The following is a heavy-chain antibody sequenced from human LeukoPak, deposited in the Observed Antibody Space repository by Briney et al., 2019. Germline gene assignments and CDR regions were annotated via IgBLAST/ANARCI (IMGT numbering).Heavy chain of an antibody. CDR3: AKGSYSSGWYESDY. J-gene: IGHJ4*02. Sequence: PGGSLRLSCAASGFTFSTFELTWVRQAPGKGLEWVSGISGSGGSTYYADSVKGRFTISRDNSKNTLYLQMNSLRAEDTAVYYCAKGSYSSGWYESDYWGQGTLVTVSS. CDR1: GFTFSTFE. V-gene: IGHV3-23*01. D-gene: IGHD6-19*01. CDR2: ISGSGGST.